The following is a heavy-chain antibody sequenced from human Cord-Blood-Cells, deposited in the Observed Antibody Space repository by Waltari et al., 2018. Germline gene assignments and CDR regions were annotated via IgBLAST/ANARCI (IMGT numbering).Heavy chain of an antibody. D-gene: IGHD4-17*01. Sequence: EVQLVESGGGLVQPGGSLRLSCAASGFTFSSYWMHWVRQAAGKGMVWVSRINSDGSSTSYADSVNGRFTISRDNAKNTLYLQMNSLRAEDTAVYYCSRSIRLPTVTTYYYYYGMDVWGQGTTVTVSS. CDR3: SRSIRLPTVTTYYYYYGMDV. V-gene: IGHV3-74*01. J-gene: IGHJ6*02. CDR2: INSDGSST. CDR1: GFTFSSYW.